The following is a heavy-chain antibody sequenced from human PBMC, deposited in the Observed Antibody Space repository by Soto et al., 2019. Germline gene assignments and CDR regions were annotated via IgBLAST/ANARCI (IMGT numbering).Heavy chain of an antibody. CDR1: GFTFSNYG. CDR2: ISGSGGST. J-gene: IGHJ6*02. CDR3: VKDLYDPGPLYGIGV. Sequence: GGSLRLSCAASGFTFSNYGMIWVRQAPGKGLEWVSDISGSGGSTYYADSVKGRFTISRDNSKNTLYLQMNSLRAEDTAVYYCVKDLYDPGPLYGIGVWGQGTTVTVSS. V-gene: IGHV3-23*01. D-gene: IGHD2-2*02.